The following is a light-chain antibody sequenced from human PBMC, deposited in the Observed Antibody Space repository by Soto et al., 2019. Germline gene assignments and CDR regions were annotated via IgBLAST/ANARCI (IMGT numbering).Light chain of an antibody. CDR3: QQRSNWLLT. CDR1: QSVSSY. CDR2: DAS. V-gene: IGKV3-11*01. J-gene: IGKJ4*01. Sequence: IVLTQSPATLSLSRGEIATRSCRASQSVSSYLAWYQQKPGQAPRLLIYDASNRATGIPARFSGSGSGTDFTLTISSLEPEDFAVYYCQQRSNWLLTFGGGTKVDIK.